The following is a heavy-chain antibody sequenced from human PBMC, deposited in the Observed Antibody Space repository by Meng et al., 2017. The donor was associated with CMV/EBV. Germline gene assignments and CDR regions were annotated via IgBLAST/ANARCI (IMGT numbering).Heavy chain of an antibody. D-gene: IGHD6-6*01. Sequence: GSLKISRTGSGYRFTSYWIGWVRPMPGKGLEWMGIIYPGDSDTRYSPSFQGQVTISADKSISTAYLQWSSLKASDTAMYYCARLPVYSSSSITYYYYYGMDVWGQGTTVTVSS. CDR1: GYRFTSYW. CDR2: IYPGDSDT. J-gene: IGHJ6*02. CDR3: ARLPVYSSSSITYYYYYGMDV. V-gene: IGHV5-51*01.